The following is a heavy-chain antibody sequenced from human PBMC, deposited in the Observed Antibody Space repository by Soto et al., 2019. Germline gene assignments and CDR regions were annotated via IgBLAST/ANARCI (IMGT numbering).Heavy chain of an antibody. Sequence: SETLSLTCTVSGGSISGGGYYWSWIRQHPGKGLEWIGYIYYSGSTYYNPSLKSRVTISVDTSKNQFSLKLSSVTAADTAVYYCARSIYGSGSYYLDYWGQGTLVTVSS. J-gene: IGHJ4*02. CDR1: GGSISGGGYY. D-gene: IGHD3-10*01. V-gene: IGHV4-31*03. CDR3: ARSIYGSGSYYLDY. CDR2: IYYSGST.